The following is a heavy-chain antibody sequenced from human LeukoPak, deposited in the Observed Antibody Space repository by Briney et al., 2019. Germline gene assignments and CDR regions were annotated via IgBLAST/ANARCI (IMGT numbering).Heavy chain of an antibody. CDR1: GDTFSSYY. CDR3: ATSVVVTATDAFDI. V-gene: IGHV1-46*01. Sequence: ASVKVSCKASGDTFSSYYMHWVRQAPGQGLEWMGIINPSGGSTSYAQKFQGRVTMTRDMSTSTVYMELSSLRSEDTAVYYCATSVVVTATDAFDIWGQGTMVTVSS. D-gene: IGHD2-21*02. CDR2: INPSGGST. J-gene: IGHJ3*02.